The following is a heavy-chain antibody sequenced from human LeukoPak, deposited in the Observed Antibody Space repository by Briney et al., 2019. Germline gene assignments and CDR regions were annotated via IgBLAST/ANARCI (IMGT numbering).Heavy chain of an antibody. Sequence: GGSLRLSCAASGFTFSSFWMHWVRQAPGKGLVWVSHTNSDGSTTDYADSVRGRFTISRDNAKNTLYLHMDSLTAEDTAVYYCARGAKWAYYFDYWGQGTLVTVSS. J-gene: IGHJ4*02. CDR3: ARGAKWAYYFDY. CDR2: TNSDGSTT. V-gene: IGHV3-74*01. D-gene: IGHD1-26*01. CDR1: GFTFSSFW.